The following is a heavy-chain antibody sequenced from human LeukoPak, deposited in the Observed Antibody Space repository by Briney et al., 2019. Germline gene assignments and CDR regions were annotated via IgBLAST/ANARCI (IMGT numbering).Heavy chain of an antibody. Sequence: QPGGSLRLSCVASGFTFSDYYMDWVRPAPGKGLEWVGRIKNKVNSYTTEYAASVKGRFTFSRDDSKNSLHLQMNSLKTEDTAVYYCARVLAGSSGVFDIWGQGTMVTVSS. J-gene: IGHJ3*02. CDR2: IKNKVNSYTT. CDR1: GFTFSDYY. D-gene: IGHD3-22*01. CDR3: ARVLAGSSGVFDI. V-gene: IGHV3-72*01.